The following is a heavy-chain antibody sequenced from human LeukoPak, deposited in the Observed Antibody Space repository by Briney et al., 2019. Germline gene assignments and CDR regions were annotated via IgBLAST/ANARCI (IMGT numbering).Heavy chain of an antibody. CDR1: GGTFGSYA. D-gene: IGHD1-26*01. CDR2: IIPILGIA. Sequence: SVKVSCKASGGTFGSYAISWVRQAPGQGLEWMGRIIPILGIANYAQKFQGRVTITADKSTSTAYMELSSLRSEDTAVYYCAREVVGASNWFDPWGQGTLVTVSS. CDR3: AREVVGASNWFDP. V-gene: IGHV1-69*04. J-gene: IGHJ5*02.